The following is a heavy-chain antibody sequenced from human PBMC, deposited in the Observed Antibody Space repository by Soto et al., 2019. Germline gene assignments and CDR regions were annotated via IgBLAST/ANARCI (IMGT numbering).Heavy chain of an antibody. Sequence: SETLSLTCTVSGGSISSSSYYWGWIRQPPGKGLEWIGSIYYSGSTYYNPSLKSRVTISVDTSKNQFSLKLSSVTAADTAVYYCARLARNWGGGYYYYMHGWGKGTTVTVSS. V-gene: IGHV4-39*01. CDR1: GGSISSSSYY. CDR3: ARLARNWGGGYYYYMHG. D-gene: IGHD7-27*01. J-gene: IGHJ6*03. CDR2: IYYSGST.